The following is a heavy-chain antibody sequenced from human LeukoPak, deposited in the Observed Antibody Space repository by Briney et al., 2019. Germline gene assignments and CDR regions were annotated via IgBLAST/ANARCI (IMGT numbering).Heavy chain of an antibody. CDR3: ARGRWYYDSSGYYFDY. CDR2: INHSGST. D-gene: IGHD3-22*01. V-gene: IGHV4-34*01. CDR1: GGSFSGYY. Sequence: SETLSLTCAVYGGSFSGYYWSWIRQPPGKGLEWIGEINHSGSTNYNPSLKSRVTISVDTSKNQFSLKLSSVTAADTAVYYCARGRWYYDSSGYYFDYWGQGTLVTVSS. J-gene: IGHJ4*02.